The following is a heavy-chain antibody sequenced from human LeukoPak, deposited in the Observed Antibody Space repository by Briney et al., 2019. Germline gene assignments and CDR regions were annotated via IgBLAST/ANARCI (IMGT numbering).Heavy chain of an antibody. D-gene: IGHD6-13*01. J-gene: IGHJ4*02. CDR3: AKVGMVYSSSPFDY. V-gene: IGHV1-69*04. Sequence: SVKVSCKASGGTFSSYAISWVRQAPGQGLEWMGRIIPILGIANYAQKFQGRVTITADKSTSTAYMELSSLRSEDTAVYYCAKVGMVYSSSPFDYWGQGTLVTVSS. CDR2: IIPILGIA. CDR1: GGTFSSYA.